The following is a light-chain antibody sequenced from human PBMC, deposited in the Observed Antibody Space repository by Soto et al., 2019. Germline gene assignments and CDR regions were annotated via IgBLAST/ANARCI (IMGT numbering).Light chain of an antibody. Sequence: EIVMTQSPATLSVSPGERATLSCRASQSVSRNLAWYQKKPGQAPRRLIYGASTRAPGIPTRFSGSGAGTEFTLTISSLQAGDVAVYYCQQYNHWWTFGQGKRVEI. CDR2: GAS. CDR1: QSVSRN. CDR3: QQYNHWWT. J-gene: IGKJ1*01. V-gene: IGKV3-15*01.